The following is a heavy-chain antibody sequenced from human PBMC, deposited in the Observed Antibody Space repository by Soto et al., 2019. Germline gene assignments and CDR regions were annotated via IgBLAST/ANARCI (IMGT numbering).Heavy chain of an antibody. D-gene: IGHD2-2*01. V-gene: IGHV1-18*03. Sequence: QGQLVQSGAEVKKPGASVKVSCTASGNTFTNFGVTWVRQAPGQGLEWMGWISAYTDDPNYAQKFQGRATMTIDTSTSTAYLDLRSLTSDDMAVYYCARVIPGAEAWFDPWGQGTLVTVSS. CDR3: ARVIPGAEAWFDP. J-gene: IGHJ5*02. CDR1: GNTFTNFG. CDR2: ISAYTDDP.